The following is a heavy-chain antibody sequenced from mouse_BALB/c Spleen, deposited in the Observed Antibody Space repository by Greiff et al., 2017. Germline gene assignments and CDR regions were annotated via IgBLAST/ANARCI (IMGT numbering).Heavy chain of an antibody. CDR2: INPGSGGT. Sequence: QVQLQQSGAELVRPGTSVKVSCKASGYAFTNYLIEWVKQRPGQGLEWIGVINPGSGGTNYNEKFKGKATLTADKSSSTAYMQLSSLTSDDSAVYLCARSVYYCGSYYFDYWGQGTTLTVSS. D-gene: IGHD1-1*01. J-gene: IGHJ2*01. CDR1: GYAFTNYL. V-gene: IGHV1-54*01. CDR3: ARSVYYCGSYYFDY.